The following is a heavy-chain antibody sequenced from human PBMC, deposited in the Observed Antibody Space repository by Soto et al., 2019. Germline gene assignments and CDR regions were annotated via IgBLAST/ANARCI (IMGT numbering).Heavy chain of an antibody. J-gene: IGHJ6*02. CDR1: GFTFSSFG. V-gene: IGHV3-30*18. CDR3: AKDRRAFGSGSDHYDMDV. CDR2: ISYDGSNI. Sequence: QLQLVESGGGVVQPGRSLRLSCAVSGFTFSSFGMHWVRQAPGKGLEWVSAISYDGSNIYYGDSVKGRFTIFRDNSKNSLYRQMNRLRAEDTAMYYCAKDRRAFGSGSDHYDMDVCVQGTTVTFAS. D-gene: IGHD3-10*01.